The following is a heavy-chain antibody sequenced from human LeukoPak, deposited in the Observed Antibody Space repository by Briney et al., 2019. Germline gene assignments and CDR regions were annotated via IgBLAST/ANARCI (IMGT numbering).Heavy chain of an antibody. CDR2: INHSGST. CDR3: ERFSASTPFGY. D-gene: IGHD2-2*01. Sequence: SETLSFTCAVYGGSFSGYYWSWIRQPPEKGLEWIWEINHSGSTNYNPSLKSRVTISVVTSKNQFSLKLSCVTAADTDVYYCERFSASTPFGYWGQGTLVTVSS. CDR1: GGSFSGYY. J-gene: IGHJ4*02. V-gene: IGHV4-34*01.